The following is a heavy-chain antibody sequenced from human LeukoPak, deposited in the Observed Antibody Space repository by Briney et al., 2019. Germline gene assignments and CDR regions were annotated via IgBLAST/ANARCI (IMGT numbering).Heavy chain of an antibody. D-gene: IGHD6-19*01. V-gene: IGHV4-39*07. J-gene: IGHJ4*02. CDR2: IHYSGST. CDR1: GGSISSSSYY. CDR3: ARGIFSGWYYFDY. Sequence: SETLSLTCTVSGGSISSSSYYWGWIRQPPGKGLEWIGSIHYSGSTYYNPSLKSRVTISVDTSKNQFSLKLSSVTAADTAVYYCARGIFSGWYYFDYWGQGTLVTVSS.